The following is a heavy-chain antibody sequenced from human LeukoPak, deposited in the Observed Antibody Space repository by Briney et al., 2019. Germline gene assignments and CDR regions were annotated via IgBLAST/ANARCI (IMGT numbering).Heavy chain of an antibody. J-gene: IGHJ6*02. CDR1: GFTFDDYA. D-gene: IGHD5-12*01. CDR2: ISWNSGSI. V-gene: IGHV3-9*01. Sequence: PGRSLRLSCAASGFTFDDYAMHWVRQAPGKGLEWVSGISWNSGSIGYADSVKGRFTISRDNAKNSLYLQMNSLRAEDTALYYCGKSSGYDLNYYGMDVWGQGTTVTVSS. CDR3: GKSSGYDLNYYGMDV.